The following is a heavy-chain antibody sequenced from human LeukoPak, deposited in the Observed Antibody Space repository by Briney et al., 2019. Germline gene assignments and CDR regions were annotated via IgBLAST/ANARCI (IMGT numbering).Heavy chain of an antibody. CDR1: GYTFTGYY. Sequence: ASVKVSCKASGYTFTGYYMHWVRQAPGQGLEWMGWINPNSGGTNYAQKFQGRVTTTRDTSISTAYMELSRLRSDDTAVYYCARADYCSSTSCRNWFDPWGQGTLVTVSS. J-gene: IGHJ5*02. V-gene: IGHV1-2*02. CDR3: ARADYCSSTSCRNWFDP. D-gene: IGHD2-2*01. CDR2: INPNSGGT.